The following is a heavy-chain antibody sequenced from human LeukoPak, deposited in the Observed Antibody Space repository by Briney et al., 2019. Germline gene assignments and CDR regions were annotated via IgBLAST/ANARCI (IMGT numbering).Heavy chain of an antibody. D-gene: IGHD6-6*01. V-gene: IGHV1-69*05. CDR3: AKDRAARYHDAFDI. Sequence: SVKVSCKASGGTFSSYAISWVRQAPGQGLEWMGGIIPIFGTANYAQKFQGRVTITTDESTSTAYMELSSLRSEDTAVYYCAKDRAARYHDAFDIWGQGTMVAVSS. CDR1: GGTFSSYA. CDR2: IIPIFGTA. J-gene: IGHJ3*02.